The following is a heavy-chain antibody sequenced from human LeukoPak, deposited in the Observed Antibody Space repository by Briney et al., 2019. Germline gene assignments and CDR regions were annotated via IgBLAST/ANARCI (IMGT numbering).Heavy chain of an antibody. CDR2: ISSSSSYI. D-gene: IGHD3-3*01. CDR1: GFTFSSYS. CDR3: ASPRYDFWSGPTPIFDY. V-gene: IGHV3-21*01. Sequence: GGSLRLSCAASGFTFSSYSMNWVRQAPGKGLEWVSSISSSSSYIYYADSVKGRFTISRDNAKNSLYLQMNSLRAEDTAVYYCASPRYDFWSGPTPIFDYWGQGTPVTVSS. J-gene: IGHJ4*02.